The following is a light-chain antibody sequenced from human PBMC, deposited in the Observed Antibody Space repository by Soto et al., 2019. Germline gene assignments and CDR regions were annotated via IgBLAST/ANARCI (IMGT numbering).Light chain of an antibody. Sequence: QSALTQPASVSGSPGQSITLSCTGTSRDVGAYNFVSWYQQHPGKAPKLMIYDVINRPSGVSNRFSGSKSGNTASLTISGLQAEDEADYYCSSYTSSSTLVVFGGGTKLTVL. CDR2: DVI. CDR1: SRDVGAYNF. J-gene: IGLJ2*01. V-gene: IGLV2-14*01. CDR3: SSYTSSSTLVV.